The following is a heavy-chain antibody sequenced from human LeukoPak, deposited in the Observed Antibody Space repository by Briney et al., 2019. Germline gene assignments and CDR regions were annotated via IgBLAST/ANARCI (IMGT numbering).Heavy chain of an antibody. V-gene: IGHV3-48*01. D-gene: IGHD2-15*01. CDR2: ISSSSSMI. Sequence: GRSLRLSCAASGFSFSRYNMNWVRQAPGKGLEWVSYISSSSSMIYYADSVKGRFTISRDNAKNSLYLQMNSLRAEDTAVYYCARATSIVDPFDYWGQGTLVTVSS. J-gene: IGHJ4*02. CDR3: ARATSIVDPFDY. CDR1: GFSFSRYN.